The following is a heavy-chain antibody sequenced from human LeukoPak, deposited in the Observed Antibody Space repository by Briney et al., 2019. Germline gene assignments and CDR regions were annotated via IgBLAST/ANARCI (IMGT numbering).Heavy chain of an antibody. J-gene: IGHJ6*03. D-gene: IGHD5-12*01. CDR1: GFTFSYYY. CDR3: ARDKATHNYYYYMDV. Sequence: PGGPLRLSCAPSGFTFSYYYMSGIRQAPGRGGEWVSYLSSSSSTIYYANSVKGRFTISRDNAKNSLYLQMNSLRAEDTAVYYCARDKATHNYYYYMDVWGKGTTVTVSS. V-gene: IGHV3-11*01. CDR2: LSSSSSTI.